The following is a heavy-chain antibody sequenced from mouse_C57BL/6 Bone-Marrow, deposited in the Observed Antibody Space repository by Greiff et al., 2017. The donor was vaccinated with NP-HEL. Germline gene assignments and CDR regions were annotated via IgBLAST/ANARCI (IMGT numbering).Heavy chain of an antibody. D-gene: IGHD2-10*02. CDR2: IHPNSGST. J-gene: IGHJ4*01. V-gene: IGHV1-64*01. CDR1: GYTFTSYW. Sequence: QVQLKQSGAELVKPGASVKLSCKASGYTFTSYWMHWVKQRPGQGLEWIGMIHPNSGSTNYNEKFKSKATLTVDKSSSTAYMQLSSLTSEDSAVYYCAVWYPYYYAMDYWGQGTSVTVSS. CDR3: AVWYPYYYAMDY.